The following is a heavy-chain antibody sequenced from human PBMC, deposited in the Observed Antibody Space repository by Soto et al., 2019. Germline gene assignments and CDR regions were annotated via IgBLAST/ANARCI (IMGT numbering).Heavy chain of an antibody. CDR1: GFTVSSNY. V-gene: IGHV3-53*01. Sequence: EVQLVESGGGLIQPGGSLRLSCAASGFTVSSNYMYWVRQAPGKGLEWVSVIYSGGSTYYADSVKGRFTISRDNPRNTLYLQMNSPRDEDTAVYYCARLEAATWGFDYWGQGALVTVSS. CDR2: IYSGGST. J-gene: IGHJ4*02. CDR3: ARLEAATWGFDY. D-gene: IGHD3-16*01.